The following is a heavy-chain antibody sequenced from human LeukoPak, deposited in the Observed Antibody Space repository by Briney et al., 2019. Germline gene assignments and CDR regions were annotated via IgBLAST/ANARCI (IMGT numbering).Heavy chain of an antibody. Sequence: GASVNVSRKASGGTFSSYVISWMRQAPGQGLEWMGGIIPIFGTANYAQKFQGRVTITADESTSTAYMELSSLRSEDTAVYYCARDIEGAFDYWGQGTLVTVSS. V-gene: IGHV1-69*13. J-gene: IGHJ4*02. CDR2: IIPIFGTA. CDR1: GGTFSSYV. CDR3: ARDIEGAFDY. D-gene: IGHD1-26*01.